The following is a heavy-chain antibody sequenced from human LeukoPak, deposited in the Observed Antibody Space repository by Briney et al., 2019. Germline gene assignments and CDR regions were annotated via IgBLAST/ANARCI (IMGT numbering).Heavy chain of an antibody. CDR1: GGSISSSSYY. CDR2: IYYSGNT. D-gene: IGHD4-17*01. V-gene: IGHV4-39*01. Sequence: SETLSLTCTVSGGSISSSSYYWGWIRQPPGKGLEWIGSIYYSGNTYYNASLKSQVSISIDTSKNQFSLRLTSVTAADTAVYYCAKVRGDYAAFYYYMDVWGKGTTVTVSS. J-gene: IGHJ6*03. CDR3: AKVRGDYAAFYYYMDV.